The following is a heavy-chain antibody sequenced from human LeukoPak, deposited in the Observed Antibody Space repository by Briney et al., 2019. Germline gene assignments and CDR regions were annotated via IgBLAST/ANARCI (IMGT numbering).Heavy chain of an antibody. CDR3: ARAGQGYYYDTSAYYFDY. Sequence: ASVKVSCRASGYTFTNFGISWVRQAPGQGLEWIAWISAYNGNPTYAQKLQGRVTVTTDTATNTAYMELRSLTSDDTAVYSCARAGQGYYYDTSAYYFDYWGQGTLVTVSS. D-gene: IGHD3-22*01. V-gene: IGHV1-18*01. CDR1: GYTFTNFG. J-gene: IGHJ4*02. CDR2: ISAYNGNP.